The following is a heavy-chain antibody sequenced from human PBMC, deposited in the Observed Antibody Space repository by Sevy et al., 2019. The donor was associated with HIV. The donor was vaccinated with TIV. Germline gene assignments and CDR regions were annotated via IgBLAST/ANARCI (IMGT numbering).Heavy chain of an antibody. D-gene: IGHD6-13*01. CDR1: GFTFSSYW. V-gene: IGHV3-7*01. CDR3: AKGPSGAADGRFDS. CDR2: INQGGNQK. J-gene: IGHJ4*02. Sequence: GGSLRLSCAASGFTFSSYWINWVRQAPGEGLEWVANINQGGNQKHYMDSVKGRFTISGDNAENAVYLQMNSLRVENTAVYYCAKGPSGAADGRFDSWGQGTLVTVSS.